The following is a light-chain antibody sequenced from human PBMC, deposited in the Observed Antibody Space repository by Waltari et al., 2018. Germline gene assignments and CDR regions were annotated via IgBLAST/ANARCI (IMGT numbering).Light chain of an antibody. J-gene: IGLJ2*01. V-gene: IGLV2-14*03. CDR3: SSQTLDGLIL. CDR1: GSAAGASGY. CDR2: DVT. Sequence: QSALTQPASVSGSPGQSITISCSGIGSAAGASGYVSWHQHHPDKAPQLIIYDVTNRPSGVSDRFSASKSANTASLTISRLQPEDEGDYFCSSQTLDGLILFGGGTRLTVL.